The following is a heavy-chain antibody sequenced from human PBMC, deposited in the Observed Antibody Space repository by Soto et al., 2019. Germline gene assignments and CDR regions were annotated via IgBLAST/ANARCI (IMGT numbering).Heavy chain of an antibody. CDR3: ARDSSPYSSSSPGFDY. Sequence: SQTLTLTCGISGDSVSINSAAWNWIRRSPSRGLEWLGRTYYRSKWYNDYAVSVKSRITINPDTSKNQFSLQLNSVTPEDTAVYYCARDSSPYSSSSPGFDYWGQGTLVTSPQ. J-gene: IGHJ4*02. CDR2: TYYRSKWYN. V-gene: IGHV6-1*01. D-gene: IGHD6-6*01. CDR1: GDSVSINSAA.